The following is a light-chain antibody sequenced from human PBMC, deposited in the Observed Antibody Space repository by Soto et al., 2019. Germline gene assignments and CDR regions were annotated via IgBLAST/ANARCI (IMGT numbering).Light chain of an antibody. CDR3: QQYHNWPPQYT. J-gene: IGKJ2*01. CDR2: GAS. Sequence: EIVMTQSPASLSVSPGDGATLSCRASQSVASNVAWYQQKPGQGPRLLIHGASTRAAGVPARFSGSGSAKDFTLTISSLQSEDFAVYYCQQYHNWPPQYTFGQGTKLQIK. V-gene: IGKV3-15*01. CDR1: QSVASN.